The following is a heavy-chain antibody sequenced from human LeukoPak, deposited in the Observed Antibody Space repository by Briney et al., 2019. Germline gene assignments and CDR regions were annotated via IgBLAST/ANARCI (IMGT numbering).Heavy chain of an antibody. Sequence: ASVKVSCKASGGTFSSYAISWVRQAPGQGLEWMGGIIPIFGTANYAQKFQGRVTMTEDTSTDTAYMELSSLRSEDTAVYYCATGAGFGELLSLDYWGQGTLVTVSS. CDR3: ATGAGFGELLSLDY. V-gene: IGHV1-69*06. J-gene: IGHJ4*02. CDR2: IIPIFGTA. CDR1: GGTFSSYA. D-gene: IGHD3-10*01.